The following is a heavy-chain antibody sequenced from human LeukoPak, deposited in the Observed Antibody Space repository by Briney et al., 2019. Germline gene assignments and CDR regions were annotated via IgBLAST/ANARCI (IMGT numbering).Heavy chain of an antibody. Sequence: ASVKVSCKASGYTFTGYYMHWVRQAPGQGLEWMGWINPNSGGTNYAQKFQGRVTMTRDTSISTAYMELSRLRSDDTAVYYCFVPQFDGGGYYFDYWGQGTLVTVSS. J-gene: IGHJ4*02. V-gene: IGHV1-2*02. D-gene: IGHD2-8*01. CDR2: INPNSGGT. CDR3: FVPQFDGGGYYFDY. CDR1: GYTFTGYY.